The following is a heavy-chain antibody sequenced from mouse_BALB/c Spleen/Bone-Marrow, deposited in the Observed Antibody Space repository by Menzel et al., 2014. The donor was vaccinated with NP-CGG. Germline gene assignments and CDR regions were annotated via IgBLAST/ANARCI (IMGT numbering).Heavy chain of an antibody. D-gene: IGHD2-2*01. Sequence: VQLQESGAELMKPGASVKISCKATGYTFNSYWIEWVKQRPGHGLEWIGEILPGSGSTNYNEKFKGKATFTTDTSSNPAYMQLSSLTSEDSAVYYCARGGYGYLFAYWGQGTLVTVSA. V-gene: IGHV1-9*01. CDR3: ARGGYGYLFAY. CDR2: ILPGSGST. J-gene: IGHJ3*01. CDR1: GYTFNSYW.